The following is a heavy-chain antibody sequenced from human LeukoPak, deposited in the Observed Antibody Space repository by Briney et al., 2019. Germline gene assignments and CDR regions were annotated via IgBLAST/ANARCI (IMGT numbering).Heavy chain of an antibody. CDR1: GYTFTGYY. Sequence: GASVKVSCKASGYTFTGYYMHWVRQAPGQGLEWVGWINPNSGGTNYAQKFQGRVTMTRDTSISTAYMELSRLRSDDTAVYYCARAEAYYYGSGSYYWFDYWGQGTLVTVSS. CDR2: INPNSGGT. J-gene: IGHJ4*02. D-gene: IGHD3-10*01. CDR3: ARAEAYYYGSGSYYWFDY. V-gene: IGHV1-2*02.